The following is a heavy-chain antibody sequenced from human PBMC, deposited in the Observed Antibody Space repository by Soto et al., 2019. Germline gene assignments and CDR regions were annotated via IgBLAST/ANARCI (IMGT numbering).Heavy chain of an antibody. Sequence: QVQLVQSGGEVKKPGASVKLSCTASGYTFTSYGISWVRQAPGQGLEWMGWISAYNGKTNYAQNVQGRVTMTTDTSTRTAYIDLRSLRSDDTAVYYCARGGDVHYYHGIDFWGQVTTVTVSS. V-gene: IGHV1-18*01. CDR3: ARGGDVHYYHGIDF. CDR1: GYTFTSYG. J-gene: IGHJ6*02. D-gene: IGHD5-12*01. CDR2: ISAYNGKT.